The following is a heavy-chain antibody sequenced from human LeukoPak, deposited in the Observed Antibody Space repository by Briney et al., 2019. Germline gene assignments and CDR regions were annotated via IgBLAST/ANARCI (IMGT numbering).Heavy chain of an antibody. V-gene: IGHV4-4*07. CDR3: ARDAKYYYGSRTYFFFEY. D-gene: IGHD3-10*01. Sequence: PSETLSLTCTVSGGSISSYYWSWIRQPAGKGLEWIGRIYTSGSTNYNPSLKSRVTMSVDTSKKQFSLKLSSVTAADTAVYYCARDAKYYYGSRTYFFFEYWGQGTLLTVSS. J-gene: IGHJ4*02. CDR1: GGSISSYY. CDR2: IYTSGST.